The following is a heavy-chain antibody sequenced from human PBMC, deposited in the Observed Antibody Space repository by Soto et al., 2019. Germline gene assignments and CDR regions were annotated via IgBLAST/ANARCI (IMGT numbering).Heavy chain of an antibody. J-gene: IGHJ5*02. CDR2: INHSGST. D-gene: IGHD1-26*01. Sequence: SETLSLTCAVYGGSFSGYYWSWIRQPPGKGLEWIGEINHSGSTNYNPSLKSRVTISVDTSKNQFSLKLSSVTAADTAVYYCARSGNLWQLLGWFDPWGQGTLVTVSS. CDR3: ARSGNLWQLLGWFDP. V-gene: IGHV4-34*01. CDR1: GGSFSGYY.